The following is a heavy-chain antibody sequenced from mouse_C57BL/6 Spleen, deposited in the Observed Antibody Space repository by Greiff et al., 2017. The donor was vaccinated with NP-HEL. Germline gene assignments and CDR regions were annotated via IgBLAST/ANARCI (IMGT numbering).Heavy chain of an antibody. CDR2: IRNKANGYTT. D-gene: IGHD2-3*01. Sequence: EVKLMESGGGLVQPGGSLSLSCAASGFTFTDYYMSWVRQPPGKALEWLGFIRNKANGYTTEYSASVKGRFTISRANSQSILYLQMNALRAEDSATYYCARYRSESYDGYCDAMDYWGQGTSVTVSS. CDR1: GFTFTDYY. V-gene: IGHV7-3*01. CDR3: ARYRSESYDGYCDAMDY. J-gene: IGHJ4*01.